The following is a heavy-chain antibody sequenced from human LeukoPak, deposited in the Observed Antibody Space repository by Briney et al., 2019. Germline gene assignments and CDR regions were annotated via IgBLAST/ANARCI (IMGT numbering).Heavy chain of an antibody. D-gene: IGHD2-15*01. Sequence: SETLSLTCAVYGGSFSGYYRSWIRQPPGKGLEWIGEINHSGSTNYNPSLKSRVTISVDTSKNQFSLKLSSVTAADTAVYYCASTYCSGGSCYSGHDYWGQGTLVTVSS. CDR1: GGSFSGYY. CDR3: ASTYCSGGSCYSGHDY. V-gene: IGHV4-34*01. CDR2: INHSGST. J-gene: IGHJ4*02.